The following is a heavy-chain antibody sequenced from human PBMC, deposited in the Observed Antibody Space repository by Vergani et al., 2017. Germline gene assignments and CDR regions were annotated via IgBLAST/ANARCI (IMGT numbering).Heavy chain of an antibody. J-gene: IGHJ4*02. CDR2: ISGSGGST. V-gene: IGHV3-23*01. CDR1: GFTFSSYA. D-gene: IGHD5-18*01. CDR3: ARDSYGRIIVWGFDY. Sequence: EVQLLESGGGLVQPGGSLRLSCAASGFTFSSYAMSWVRQAPGKGLEWVSAISGSGGSTYYADSVKGRFTISRDNSKNTLYLQMNSLRAEDTAVYYCARDSYGRIIVWGFDYWGQGTLVTVSS.